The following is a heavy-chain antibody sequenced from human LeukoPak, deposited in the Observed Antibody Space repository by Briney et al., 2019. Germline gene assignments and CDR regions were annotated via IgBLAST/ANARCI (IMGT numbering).Heavy chain of an antibody. Sequence: GGSLRLSCAASGLTFSSYAMSWVRQAPGKGLEWVSSISSISSYIYYADSVKGRFTISRDNATHSLYLQMSSLRAEDTAVYYCARDRVRSNPLHHFDFWGQGTLVTVSS. V-gene: IGHV3-21*01. CDR3: ARDRVRSNPLHHFDF. J-gene: IGHJ4*02. CDR1: GLTFSSYA. CDR2: ISSISSYI. D-gene: IGHD3-10*01.